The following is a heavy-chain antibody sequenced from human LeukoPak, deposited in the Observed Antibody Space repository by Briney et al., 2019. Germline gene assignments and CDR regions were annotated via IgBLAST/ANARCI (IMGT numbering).Heavy chain of an antibody. CDR3: LRAVHHYFYSDSRGYYGDAFDV. J-gene: IGHJ3*01. CDR1: GFSIRTYY. CDR2: IYSGGTI. D-gene: IGHD3-22*01. Sequence: AGGSLRLSCAASGFSIRTYYMSWVRQVPGKGLEWVSVIYSGGTIRYADSVKGRFTFSRDNFKDTLNLQMNSLRADDTAVYYCLRAVHHYFYSDSRGYYGDAFDVWGQGTVVTVSS. V-gene: IGHV3-53*01.